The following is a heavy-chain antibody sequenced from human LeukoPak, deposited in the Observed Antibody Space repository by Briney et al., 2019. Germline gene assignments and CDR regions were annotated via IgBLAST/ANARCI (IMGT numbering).Heavy chain of an antibody. CDR1: GFSLSTYGVG. V-gene: IGHV2-5*02. Sequence: SGPTLVNPTQTLTLTCTFSGFSLSTYGVGVGWIRQPPGKALERLALIFWDDDKRYSPSLKSRLTITKDTSKNQVVLTMTNMDPVDTATFYCAHVDRISPWFDYWGQGTLVTVSS. CDR2: IFWDDDK. CDR3: AHVDRISPWFDY. D-gene: IGHD3-22*01. J-gene: IGHJ4*02.